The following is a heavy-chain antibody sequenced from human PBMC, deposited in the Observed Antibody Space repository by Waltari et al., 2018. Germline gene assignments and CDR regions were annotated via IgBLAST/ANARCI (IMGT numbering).Heavy chain of an antibody. D-gene: IGHD3-22*01. Sequence: HVQLQESGPGLVKPSETLSLTCTVSGDFLSDDPWTRIWQAPGKGREWIAYLRNTGGTKCTPSLESRVTVSAVTSKKQFSLRLTSVTAADTAVYYCARLPTKYFDSLGWGFFDQWGQGILVTVSS. CDR2: LRNTGGT. V-gene: IGHV4-59*08. CDR3: ARLPTKYFDSLGWGFFDQ. J-gene: IGHJ4*02. CDR1: GDFLSDDP.